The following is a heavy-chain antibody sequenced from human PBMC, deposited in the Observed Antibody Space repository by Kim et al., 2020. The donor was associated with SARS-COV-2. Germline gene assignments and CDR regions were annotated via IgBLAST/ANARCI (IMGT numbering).Heavy chain of an antibody. CDR3: AKDYYGSGSYYTPRGYFDY. J-gene: IGHJ4*02. CDR1: GFTFSSYA. V-gene: IGHV3-23*01. D-gene: IGHD3-10*01. CDR2: ISGSGGST. Sequence: GGSLRLSCAASGFTFSSYAMSWVRQAPGKGLEWVSAISGSGGSTYYADSVKGRFTISRDNSKNTLYLQMNSLRAEDTAVYYCAKDYYGSGSYYTPRGYFDYWGQGTLVTVSS.